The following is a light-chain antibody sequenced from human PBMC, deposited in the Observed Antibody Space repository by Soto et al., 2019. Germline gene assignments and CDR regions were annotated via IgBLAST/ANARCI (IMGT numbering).Light chain of an antibody. CDR3: QQYGSSPWT. J-gene: IGKJ1*01. Sequence: IGMSKSPATVSVSQGGQATLSWRASQSVSSNLAWYQQKPGQAPRLLIYGASTRATGIPARFSGSGSGTEFTLTISRLEPEDCAVYYCQQYGSSPWTFGQGTKV. CDR1: QSVSSN. CDR2: GAS. V-gene: IGKV3-15*01.